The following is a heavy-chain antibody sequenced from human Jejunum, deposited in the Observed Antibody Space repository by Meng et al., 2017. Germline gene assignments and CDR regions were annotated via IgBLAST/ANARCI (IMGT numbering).Heavy chain of an antibody. V-gene: IGHV3-7*01. D-gene: IGHD1-26*01. J-gene: IGHJ4*02. CDR3: ARGWGAPDY. CDR2: IKHDGSDN. CDR1: GFTFSSSW. Sequence: GESLKISCAASGFTFSSSWMTWVRQAPGKGLEWVANIKHDGSDNHYVDSVKGRFTISRDNAKNSVYLQMNSLRAEDTAVYYCARGWGAPDYWGQGKLVTVSS.